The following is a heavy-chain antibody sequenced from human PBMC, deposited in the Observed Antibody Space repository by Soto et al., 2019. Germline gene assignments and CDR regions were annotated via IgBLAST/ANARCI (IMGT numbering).Heavy chain of an antibody. CDR2: IIPIFGTA. D-gene: IGHD3-10*01. Sequence: SVKVSCKASGGTFSSYAISWVRQAPGQGLEWMGGIIPIFGTANYAQKFQGRVTITADESTSTAYMELSSLRSEDTAVYYCAFLYSGDYYGSGSYYKPIIDYWG. V-gene: IGHV1-69*13. J-gene: IGHJ4*01. CDR1: GGTFSSYA. CDR3: AFLYSGDYYGSGSYYKPIIDY.